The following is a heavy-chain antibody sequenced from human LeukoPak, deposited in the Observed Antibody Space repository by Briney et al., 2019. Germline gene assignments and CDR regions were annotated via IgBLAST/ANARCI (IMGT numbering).Heavy chain of an antibody. Sequence: PGGSLRLPCAASGFTISNNYMSWVRQTPGKGLEWVSLIYSGGSTYYADSVKGRFTISRDNSKNTLYLQMNSLRAEDTAVYYCRWEPKYWGQGTLVTVSS. J-gene: IGHJ4*02. D-gene: IGHD1-26*01. CDR1: GFTISNNY. CDR2: IYSGGST. CDR3: RWEPKY. V-gene: IGHV3-66*01.